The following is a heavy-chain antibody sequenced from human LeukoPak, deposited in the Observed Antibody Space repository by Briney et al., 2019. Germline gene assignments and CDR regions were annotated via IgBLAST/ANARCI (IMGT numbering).Heavy chain of an antibody. CDR2: ISGSGGST. Sequence: PGGSLRLSCAASGFTFSSYAMSWVRQAPGKGLEWVSAISGSGGSTYYADSVKGRFTISRDNSKNTLYLQMNSLRAEDTAVYYCAKDEALLWFGEPLAFFDYWGQGTLVTVSS. CDR1: GFTFSSYA. CDR3: AKDEALLWFGEPLAFFDY. J-gene: IGHJ4*02. D-gene: IGHD3-10*01. V-gene: IGHV3-23*01.